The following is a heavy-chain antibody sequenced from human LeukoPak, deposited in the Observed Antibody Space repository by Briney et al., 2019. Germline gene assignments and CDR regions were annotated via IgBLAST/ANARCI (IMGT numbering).Heavy chain of an antibody. CDR3: ARGNLLMVYAAFDS. V-gene: IGHV4-31*03. D-gene: IGHD2-8*01. CDR1: GASINSGGYY. Sequence: SETLSLTCTVSGASINSGGYYWSWIRQHPGKGLEWIGYINYSGSTHDNPSLKGRVTISVDTSKNQFSLKMNSVTAADTAVYYCARGNLLMVYAAFDSWGQGTLVTVSS. CDR2: INYSGST. J-gene: IGHJ4*02.